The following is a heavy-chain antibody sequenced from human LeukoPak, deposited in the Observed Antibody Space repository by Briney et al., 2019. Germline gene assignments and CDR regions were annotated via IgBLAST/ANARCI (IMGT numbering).Heavy chain of an antibody. CDR3: ARTKGYSSGWSFGY. CDR2: INWNGGST. V-gene: IGHV3-20*01. D-gene: IGHD6-19*01. CDR1: GFTFDDYG. J-gene: IGHJ4*02. Sequence: RTGGSLRLSCAASGFTFDDYGMSWVRQAPGKGLEWVSGINWNGGSTGYADSVKGRFTISRDNAKNSLYLQMNSLRAEDTALYHCARTKGYSSGWSFGYWGQGTLVTVSS.